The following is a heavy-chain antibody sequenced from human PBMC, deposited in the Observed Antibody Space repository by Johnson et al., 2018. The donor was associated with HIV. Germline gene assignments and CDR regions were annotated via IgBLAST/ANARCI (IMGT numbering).Heavy chain of an antibody. CDR3: AKPEDALYI. CDR1: GFTFSSYG. CDR2: IRYDGSNK. J-gene: IGHJ3*02. V-gene: IGHV3-30*02. D-gene: IGHD1-14*01. Sequence: QVQLVESGGGVVQPGGSLRLSCAASGFTFSSYGMHWVRQAPGKGLEWVAFIRYDGSNKYYADSVKGRFTISRDNSKNTLYLQMNSLRAEDTAVYYCAKPEDALYIWGQGTMVTVSS.